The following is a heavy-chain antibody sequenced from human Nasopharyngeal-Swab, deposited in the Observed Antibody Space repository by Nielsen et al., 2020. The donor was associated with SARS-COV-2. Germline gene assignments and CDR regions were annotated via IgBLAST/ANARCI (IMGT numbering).Heavy chain of an antibody. CDR1: GGSISSYY. J-gene: IGHJ4*02. CDR2: IYYSGST. D-gene: IGHD3-22*01. CDR3: ARDVYDSSGYYYQDY. Sequence: GSLRLSCTASGGSISSYYWNWIRQPPGKGLEWIGYIYYSGSTNYNPSLKSRVTISVDTSKNQFSLKLSSVTAVDTAVYYCARDVYDSSGYYYQDYWGQGTLVTVSS. V-gene: IGHV4-59*01.